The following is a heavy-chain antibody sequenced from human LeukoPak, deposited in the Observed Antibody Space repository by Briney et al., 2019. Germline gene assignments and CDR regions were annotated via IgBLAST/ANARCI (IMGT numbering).Heavy chain of an antibody. Sequence: PSETLSLTCAVSGGSMNSGVYHWRWLRQATGKGLEWIGRSDNGGSTSLNPSLQSRVNIFVDTSRNEFSLRLNSVTAADTAVYFCARFRPGSRYQLTYFFDSWGQGTLVTVSS. D-gene: IGHD2-2*01. CDR3: ARFRPGSRYQLTYFFDS. CDR2: SDNGGST. CDR1: GGSMNSGVYH. J-gene: IGHJ5*01. V-gene: IGHV4-61*02.